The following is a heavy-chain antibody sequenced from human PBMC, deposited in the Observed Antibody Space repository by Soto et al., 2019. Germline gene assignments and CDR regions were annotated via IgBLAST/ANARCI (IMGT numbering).Heavy chain of an antibody. CDR1: GGTFSSYA. V-gene: IGHV1-69*13. J-gene: IGHJ5*02. CDR3: AKAFDYYDSSGFRPNWFDP. Sequence: ASVKVSCKASGGTFSSYAISGVRQAPGQGLEWMGGIIPIFGTANYAQKFQGRVTITADESTSTAYMELSSLRSEDTAVYYCAKAFDYYDSSGFRPNWFDPWGQGTLVTVSS. D-gene: IGHD3-22*01. CDR2: IIPIFGTA.